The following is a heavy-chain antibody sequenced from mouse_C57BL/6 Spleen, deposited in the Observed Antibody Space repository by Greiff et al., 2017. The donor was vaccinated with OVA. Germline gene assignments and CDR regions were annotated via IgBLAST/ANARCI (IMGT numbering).Heavy chain of an antibody. CDR2: IDPETGGT. J-gene: IGHJ3*01. V-gene: IGHV1-15*01. CDR3: RRGQLFAY. D-gene: IGHD6-1*01. Sequence: LVESGAELVRPGASVTLSCKASGYTFTDYEMHWVKQTPVHGLEWIGAIDPETGGTAYNQKFKGKAILTADKSSSTAYMELRSLTSEDSAVYYCRRGQLFAYWGQGTLVTVSA. CDR1: GYTFTDYE.